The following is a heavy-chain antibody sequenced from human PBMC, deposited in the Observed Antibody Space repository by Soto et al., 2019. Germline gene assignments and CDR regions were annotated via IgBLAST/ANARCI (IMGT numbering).Heavy chain of an antibody. CDR1: GFIFNDYS. CDR2: INGGTDTT. J-gene: IGHJ5*02. D-gene: IGHD3-3*01. Sequence: GGSLRLCCSASGFIFNDYSVSWVRQAPGKGLEWLSYINGGTDTTYYADSVKGRFTISRDNARNSLYLQMNSLRDEDTAVYYCARDRPSGYALLDPWGQGTLVTVSS. V-gene: IGHV3-48*02. CDR3: ARDRPSGYALLDP.